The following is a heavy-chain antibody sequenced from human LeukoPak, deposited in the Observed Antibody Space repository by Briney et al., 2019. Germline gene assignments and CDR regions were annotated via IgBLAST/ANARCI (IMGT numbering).Heavy chain of an antibody. CDR1: GYTFTGYY. V-gene: IGHV1-2*02. CDR2: INPNSGGT. J-gene: IGHJ4*02. Sequence: ASVKVSCKASGYTFTGYYMHWVRQAPGQGLEWMGWINPNSGGTNYAQKFQGRVTMTRDTSISTAYMELSRLRSDDTAVYYCARDRGDYGDYLEFDYWGQGTPVTVSS. CDR3: ARDRGDYGDYLEFDY. D-gene: IGHD4-17*01.